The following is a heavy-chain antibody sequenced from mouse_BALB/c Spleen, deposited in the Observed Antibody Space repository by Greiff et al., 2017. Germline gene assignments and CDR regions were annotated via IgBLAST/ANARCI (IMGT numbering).Heavy chain of an antibody. D-gene: IGHD6-1*01. CDR3: ARWGCHTYFDV. V-gene: IGHV1S22*01. CDR2: IYPGSGST. CDR1: GYTFTSYW. Sequence: LQQPGSELVRPGASVNLSCKASGYTFTSYWMHWVKQRHGPGLEWIGNIYPGSGSTNYDEKFKSKGTLTVDTSSSTAYMHLSSLTSEDSAVYYCARWGCHTYFDVWGAGTTVTVSA. J-gene: IGHJ1*01.